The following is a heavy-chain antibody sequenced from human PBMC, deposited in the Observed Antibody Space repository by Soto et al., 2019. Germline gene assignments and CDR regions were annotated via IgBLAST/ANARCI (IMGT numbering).Heavy chain of an antibody. V-gene: IGHV3-30*18. CDR1: GFTFSSYG. CDR2: ISYDGSNI. Sequence: QVQLVESGGGVVQPGRSLRLSCAASGFTFSSYGMHWVRQAPGKGLAWVAVISYDGSNIYYADSVKGRFTISRDNSKNTLYLQMNSLRAEDTAVYYCAKEPCGVVIYGMDVWGQGTTVTVSS. D-gene: IGHD3-3*01. J-gene: IGHJ6*02. CDR3: AKEPCGVVIYGMDV.